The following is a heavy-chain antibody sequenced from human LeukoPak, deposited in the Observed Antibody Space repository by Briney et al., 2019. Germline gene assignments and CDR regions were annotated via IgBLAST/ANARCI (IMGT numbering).Heavy chain of an antibody. V-gene: IGHV4-34*01. CDR2: INHSGST. J-gene: IGHJ5*02. Sequence: AETLSLTCAVYGGSFSGYYWSWIRQPPGKGLEWIGEINHSGSTNYNPALKSGVTISVDTSKNQFPLKLSSVTAADAAGYYLRRRNLEMATNNWFDPWGEGSLVSDSS. CDR3: RRRNLEMATNNWFDP. D-gene: IGHD5-24*01. CDR1: GGSFSGYY.